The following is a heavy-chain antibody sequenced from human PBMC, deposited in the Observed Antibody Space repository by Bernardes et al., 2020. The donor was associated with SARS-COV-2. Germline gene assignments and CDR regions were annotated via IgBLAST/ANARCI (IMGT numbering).Heavy chain of an antibody. D-gene: IGHD3-10*01. J-gene: IGHJ3*01. CDR2: IHHSGSF. Sequence: SETLSLTCSVSGDSISSDKWWSWVRQYPGKGLEWIGEIHHSGSFNYNPSLKSRVSIFMDESKNQFALRLRSMSAADSAVYYCARGSFYYGSGNPWGQGTMVTVSS. V-gene: IGHV4-4*02. CDR3: ARGSFYYGSGNP. CDR1: GDSISSDKW.